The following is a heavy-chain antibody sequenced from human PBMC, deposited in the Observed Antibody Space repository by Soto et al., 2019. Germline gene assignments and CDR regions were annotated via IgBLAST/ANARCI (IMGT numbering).Heavy chain of an antibody. CDR2: IYSGGST. V-gene: IGHV3-53*01. J-gene: IGHJ6*02. Sequence: GGSLRLSCAASGFTVSSNYMSWVRQAPGKGLEWVSVIYSGGSTYYADSVKGRFTISRDNSKNTLYLQMNSLRAEDTAVYYCARSLADHHYYYYGMDVWGQGTTVTVSS. CDR3: ARSLADHHYYYYGMDV. D-gene: IGHD3-16*01. CDR1: GFTVSSNY.